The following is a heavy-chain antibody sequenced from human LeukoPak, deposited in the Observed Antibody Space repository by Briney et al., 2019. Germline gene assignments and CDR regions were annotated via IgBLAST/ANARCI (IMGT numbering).Heavy chain of an antibody. V-gene: IGHV3-48*03. CDR2: ISSSGSTI. Sequence: GASLRLSCAASGFTFSSYEIIWLRQPAGEVLEWVSYISSSGSTIFYADSVKGRFTISRDNAKNSVYLQMNSLRAEDTAVYSCAREGSYYFDYWGQGTLVTVSS. D-gene: IGHD1-26*01. CDR1: GFTFSSYE. CDR3: AREGSYYFDY. J-gene: IGHJ4*02.